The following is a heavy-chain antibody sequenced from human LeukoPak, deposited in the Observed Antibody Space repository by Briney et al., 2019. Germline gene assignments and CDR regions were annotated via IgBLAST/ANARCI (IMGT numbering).Heavy chain of an antibody. CDR3: AKGGLGYSEAQYYFDY. Sequence: GGSLRLSCAASGFTFSSYGMRWGRQAPGKGLEWVAFIRYDGSNKYYADSVKGRFTISRDNSKNTLYLQMNSLRAEDTAVYYCAKGGLGYSEAQYYFDYWGQGTLVTVSS. J-gene: IGHJ4*02. D-gene: IGHD3-16*01. V-gene: IGHV3-30*02. CDR2: IRYDGSNK. CDR1: GFTFSSYG.